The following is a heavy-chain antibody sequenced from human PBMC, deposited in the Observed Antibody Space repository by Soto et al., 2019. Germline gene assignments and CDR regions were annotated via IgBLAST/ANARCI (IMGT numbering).Heavy chain of an antibody. CDR2: KFHSGST. CDR3: ARINGDLISFDS. V-gene: IGHV4-4*02. J-gene: IGHJ4*02. Sequence: TSETLSLTCAVSSGSISTSHWWTWVHQPPGKGLEWIGEKFHSGSTTYNPSLKSRVTISVDKSTNQFSLKLTSLTAADTAVYFCARINGDLISFDSWGQGALVTVSS. D-gene: IGHD4-17*01. CDR1: SGSISTSHW.